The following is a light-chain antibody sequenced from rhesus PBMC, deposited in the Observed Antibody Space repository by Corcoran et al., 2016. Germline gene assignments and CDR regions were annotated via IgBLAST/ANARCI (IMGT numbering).Light chain of an antibody. J-gene: IGKJ3*01. Sequence: DIQMTQSPSSLSTSVGDTVTITCRSSQGISSYLAWYQQKPGNAPKLLIEKASTLQSGVPSRFSGSGSGTDFTLTIISLQPEDFATYYFQQHNSDPLTFGPGTKLDIK. V-gene: IGKV1-25*01. CDR3: QQHNSDPLT. CDR2: KAS. CDR1: QGISSY.